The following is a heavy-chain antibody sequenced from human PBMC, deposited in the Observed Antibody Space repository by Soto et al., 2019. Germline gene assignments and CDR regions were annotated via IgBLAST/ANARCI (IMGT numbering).Heavy chain of an antibody. Sequence: SETLCLTCTVSGGSISSYYWSWIRQPPGKGLEWIGYIYYSGSTNYNPSLKSRVTISVDTSKNQFSLKLSSVTAADTAVYYCASGVRLRLGELSLFYYSGMDVWGQGTTVTVSS. D-gene: IGHD3-16*02. CDR3: ASGVRLRLGELSLFYYSGMDV. CDR2: IYYSGST. J-gene: IGHJ6*02. CDR1: GGSISSYY. V-gene: IGHV4-59*01.